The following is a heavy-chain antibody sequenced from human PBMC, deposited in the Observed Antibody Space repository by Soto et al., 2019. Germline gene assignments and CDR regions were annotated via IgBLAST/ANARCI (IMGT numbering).Heavy chain of an antibody. CDR2: ISAYNGNT. V-gene: IGHV1-18*04. Sequence: GASVKVSCKASGYTFTSYGISWVRQAPGQGLEWMGWISAYNGNTNYAQKLQGRVTMTTDTSTSTAYMELRSLRSDDTAVYYCARFGHCGSTSCYILGPHYYGMDVWGQGTTVTVS. CDR3: ARFGHCGSTSCYILGPHYYGMDV. J-gene: IGHJ6*02. D-gene: IGHD2-2*02. CDR1: GYTFTSYG.